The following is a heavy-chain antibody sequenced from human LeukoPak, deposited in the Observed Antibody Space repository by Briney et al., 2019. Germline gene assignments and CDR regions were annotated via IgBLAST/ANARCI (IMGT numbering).Heavy chain of an antibody. J-gene: IGHJ4*02. CDR3: TTMLSGELLH. CDR1: GFTFSNAW. D-gene: IGHD3-10*01. Sequence: GGSLRLSCAASGFTFSNAWMSWVRQAPGKGLEWVGRIKSKSDGGTTDYITPVKGRFTISRDDSKNTLYLQMNSLKTEDSALYYCTTMLSGELLHWGQGTLVTVSS. V-gene: IGHV3-15*01. CDR2: IKSKSDGGTT.